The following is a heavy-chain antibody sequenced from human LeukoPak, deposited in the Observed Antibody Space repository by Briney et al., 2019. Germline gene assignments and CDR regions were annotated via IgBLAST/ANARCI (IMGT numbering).Heavy chain of an antibody. J-gene: IGHJ4*02. CDR3: ARRGAAAVDFDY. V-gene: IGHV4-59*01. CDR2: IYYSGST. CDR1: GGSISSYY. Sequence: SETLSLTCTVSGGSISSYYWSWIRQPPGKGLEWIGYIYYSGSTIYNPSLKSRVTISVDTSKNQFSLKLSSVTAADTAVYYCARRGAAAVDFDYWGQGTLVTVSS. D-gene: IGHD6-13*01.